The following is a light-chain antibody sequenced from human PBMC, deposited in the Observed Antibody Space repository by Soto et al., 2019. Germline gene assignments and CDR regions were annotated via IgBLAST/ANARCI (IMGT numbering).Light chain of an antibody. V-gene: IGKV3-20*01. Sequence: EIFLSQSPGTLSLSPGERATLSCRASQSVSSSYLACYQQKPGQAPRLLIYGASSRATGIPDRFSGSGSGTDFTLTISRLEPEDFAVYYCQQYGSSPRTFGQGTKVDIK. CDR1: QSVSSSY. J-gene: IGKJ1*01. CDR3: QQYGSSPRT. CDR2: GAS.